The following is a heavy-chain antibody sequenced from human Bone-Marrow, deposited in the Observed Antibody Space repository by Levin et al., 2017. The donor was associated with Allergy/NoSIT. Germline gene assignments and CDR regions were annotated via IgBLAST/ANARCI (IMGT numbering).Heavy chain of an antibody. J-gene: IGHJ6*02. CDR3: ARDKGGELLGYNYAMDV. D-gene: IGHD1-7*01. CDR1: GSTLTGYY. Sequence: GGSLRLSCKASGSTLTGYYLHWVRQAPGLGLEWMGRINPNNGGTYYTPKFQDRVTMTRDTSISTVYMELTRLRSDDTAEYYCARDKGGELLGYNYAMDVWGQGTTVTVSS. CDR2: INPNNGGT. V-gene: IGHV1-2*06.